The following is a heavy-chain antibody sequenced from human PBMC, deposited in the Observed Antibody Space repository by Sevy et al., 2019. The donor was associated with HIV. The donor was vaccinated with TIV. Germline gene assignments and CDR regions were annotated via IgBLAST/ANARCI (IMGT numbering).Heavy chain of an antibody. CDR1: GGSISSGTYY. V-gene: IGHV4-61*02. J-gene: IGHJ4*02. Sequence: SETLSLTCNVSGGSISSGTYYWSWIRQPAGKGLEWIGRIYSSTKTNYNPSLKSRVTMSVDTSKNQFSLRLSSVTAAETAVYYCARGASFYYPDGSGYLYYSFDSWGQGALVTVSS. CDR3: ARGASFYYPDGSGYLYYSFDS. CDR2: IYSSTKT. D-gene: IGHD3-22*01.